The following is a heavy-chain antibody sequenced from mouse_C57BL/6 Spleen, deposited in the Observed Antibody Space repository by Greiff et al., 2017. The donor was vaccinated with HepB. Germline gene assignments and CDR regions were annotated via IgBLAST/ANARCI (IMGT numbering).Heavy chain of an antibody. CDR3: ARIYGNPYYYAMDY. CDR2: INPSTGGT. J-gene: IGHJ4*01. D-gene: IGHD2-1*01. Sequence: DVKLQESGPELVKPGASVKISCKASGYSFTGYYMNWVKQSPEKSLEWIGEINPSTGGTTYNQKFKAKATLTVDKSSSTAYMQLKSLTSEDSAVYYCARIYGNPYYYAMDYWGQGTSVTVSS. V-gene: IGHV1-42*01. CDR1: GYSFTGYY.